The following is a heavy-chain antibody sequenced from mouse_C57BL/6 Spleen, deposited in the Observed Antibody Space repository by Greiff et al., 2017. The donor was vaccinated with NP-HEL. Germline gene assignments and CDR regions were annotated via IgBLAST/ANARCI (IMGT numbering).Heavy chain of an antibody. D-gene: IGHD1-1*01. V-gene: IGHV5-16*01. CDR1: GFTFSDYY. CDR2: INYDGSST. CDR3: ARGGAITTVVAHWYFDV. J-gene: IGHJ1*03. Sequence: EVNLVESEGGLVQPGSSMKLSCTASGFTFSDYYMAWVRQVPEKGLEWVANINYDGSSTYYLDSLKSRFIISRDNAKNILYLQMSSLKSEDTATYYCARGGAITTVVAHWYFDVWGTGTTVTVSS.